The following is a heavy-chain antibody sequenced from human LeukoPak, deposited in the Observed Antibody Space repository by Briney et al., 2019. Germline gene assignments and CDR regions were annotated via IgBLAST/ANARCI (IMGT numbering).Heavy chain of an antibody. D-gene: IGHD2-15*01. Sequence: PGGSLRLSCAASGFTFSSYAMSWVRQAPGKGLEWVAVISRSGDSTYYAHSVRGRVTISRDNSKNTLSLQTNSLRAEDTAVYYCGNRDCTGGTCNLFSVYWGQGTLVTVSS. CDR2: ISRSGDST. V-gene: IGHV3-23*01. CDR1: GFTFSSYA. J-gene: IGHJ4*02. CDR3: GNRDCTGGTCNLFSVY.